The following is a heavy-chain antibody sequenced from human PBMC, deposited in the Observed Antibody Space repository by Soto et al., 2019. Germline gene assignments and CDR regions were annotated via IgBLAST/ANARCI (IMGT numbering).Heavy chain of an antibody. CDR3: SKDHEYSISCLSSHNWFDP. D-gene: IGHD6-13*01. CDR1: GFTFSSYA. CDR2: ISGSGGST. Sequence: EVQLLESGGGLVQPGGSLRLSCAASGFTFSSYAMSWVRQAPEKGLEWVSAISGSGGSTYYADSVKGRFTISRGNSKNLLYLQMNSLRAEDTSVYYCSKDHEYSISCLSSHNWFDPWGQGTRVSVSS. J-gene: IGHJ5*02. V-gene: IGHV3-23*01.